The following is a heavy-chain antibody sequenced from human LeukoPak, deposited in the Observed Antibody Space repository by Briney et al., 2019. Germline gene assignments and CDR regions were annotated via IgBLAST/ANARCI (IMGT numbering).Heavy chain of an antibody. CDR3: ARGGSSTLFDY. Sequence: PSETLSLTCTVSGGSISSGGYYWSWIRQPPGKGLEWIGYIYHSGSTYYNPSLKSRVTISVDRSKNQFSLKLSSVTAADTAVYYCARGGSSTLFDYWGQGTLVTISS. J-gene: IGHJ4*02. V-gene: IGHV4-30-2*01. CDR2: IYHSGST. CDR1: GGSISSGGYY. D-gene: IGHD2-2*01.